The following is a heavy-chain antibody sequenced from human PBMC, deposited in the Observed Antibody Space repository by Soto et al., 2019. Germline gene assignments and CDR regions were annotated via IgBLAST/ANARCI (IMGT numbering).Heavy chain of an antibody. CDR3: ARVGYYHGSGYNALNL. Sequence: SVTLRLPWTVSGGTISSRGSYWSLIRQHPGKGLEWIGYIYYRGSTYYNPSLKSRVTISVDTPKNQFSLKLSSVTAADTAVYYCARVGYYHGSGYNALNLWGQGTMVTVS. J-gene: IGHJ3*01. D-gene: IGHD3-22*01. CDR2: IYYRGST. CDR1: GGTISSRGSY. V-gene: IGHV4-31*02.